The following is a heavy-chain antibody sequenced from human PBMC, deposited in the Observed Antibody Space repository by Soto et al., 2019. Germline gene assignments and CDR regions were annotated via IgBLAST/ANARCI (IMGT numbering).Heavy chain of an antibody. CDR2: IYYSGST. J-gene: IGHJ4*02. CDR1: GGSVSSGSHY. CDR3: ARVAKTGYCSGGSCYENY. D-gene: IGHD2-15*01. Sequence: SETLSLTCTVSGGSVSSGSHYWVWIRQHPGKGLERIGYIYYSGSTYYNPSLKSRVTISVDTSKNLFSLKLSSVTAADTAVYYCARVAKTGYCSGGSCYENYWGQGTLVTVSS. V-gene: IGHV4-31*03.